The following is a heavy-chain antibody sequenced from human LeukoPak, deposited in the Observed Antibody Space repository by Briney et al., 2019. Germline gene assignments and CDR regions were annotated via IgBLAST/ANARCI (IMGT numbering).Heavy chain of an antibody. CDR1: GYTFTGYY. CDR3: AGLTYSSGAASMYYFDY. J-gene: IGHJ4*02. Sequence: ASVKVSCKASGYTFTGYYMHWVRQAPGQGLEWMGWINPNSGGTNYAQKFQGRVTMTRDTSISTAYMELSRLRSDDTAVYYCAGLTYSSGAASMYYFDYWGQGTLVTVSS. V-gene: IGHV1-2*02. D-gene: IGHD6-25*01. CDR2: INPNSGGT.